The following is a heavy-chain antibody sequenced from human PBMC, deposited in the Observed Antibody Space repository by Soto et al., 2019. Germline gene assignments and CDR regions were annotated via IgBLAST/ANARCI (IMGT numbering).Heavy chain of an antibody. CDR3: AREGRAAGTYFDY. J-gene: IGHJ4*02. CDR2: ISYDGSNK. V-gene: IGHV3-30-3*01. Sequence: QVQLVESGGGVVQPGRSLRLSCAASGFTFSSYAMHWVRQAPGKGLEWVAGISYDGSNKYYADSVKGRVTISRDNSKNTLYLQMNSLRAEDTAVYYCAREGRAAGTYFDYWGQGTLVTVSS. D-gene: IGHD6-13*01. CDR1: GFTFSSYA.